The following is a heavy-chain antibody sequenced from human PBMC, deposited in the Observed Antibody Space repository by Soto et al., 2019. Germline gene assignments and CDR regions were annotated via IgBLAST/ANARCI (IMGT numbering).Heavy chain of an antibody. J-gene: IGHJ6*02. CDR1: GGSISSSSYY. CDR3: ARFAKSSSWPGGIGYYYYGMDV. V-gene: IGHV4-39*01. CDR2: IYYSGST. Sequence: PSETLSLTCTVSGGSISSSSYYGGWIRQPPGKGLEWIGSIYYSGSTYYNPSLKSRVTISVDTSKNQFSLKLSSVTAADTAVYYCARFAKSSSWPGGIGYYYYGMDVWGQGTTVTVSS. D-gene: IGHD6-13*01.